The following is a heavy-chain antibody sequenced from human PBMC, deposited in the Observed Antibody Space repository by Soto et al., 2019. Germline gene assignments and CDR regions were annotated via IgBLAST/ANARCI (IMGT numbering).Heavy chain of an antibody. CDR3: AKDRNYPRDQFHY. J-gene: IGHJ4*02. D-gene: IGHD1-7*01. V-gene: IGHV3-23*01. CDR2: ISANGQGI. Sequence: GGSLRLSCAASGFTFSTYALSWVRQAPGKGLEWVSAISANGQGIYYADSVRGRFTISRDNTKNTIFLHMDSLRAEDTAVYYCAKDRNYPRDQFHYWGQGTLVTVSS. CDR1: GFTFSTYA.